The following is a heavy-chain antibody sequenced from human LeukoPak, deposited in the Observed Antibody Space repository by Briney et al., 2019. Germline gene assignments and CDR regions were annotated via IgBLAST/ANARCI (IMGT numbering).Heavy chain of an antibody. J-gene: IGHJ4*02. CDR3: ARGMTMYYFDY. V-gene: IGHV3-30-3*01. CDR2: ISYDGSNK. Sequence: PGGSLRLSCAASGFTFSSYAMHWVRQAPGKGLEWVAVISYDGSNKYYADSVKGRFTISRDNSKNTLYLQMNSLRAEDTAVYYCARGMTMYYFDYWGQGTLVTVSS. CDR1: GFTFSSYA. D-gene: IGHD4/OR15-4a*01.